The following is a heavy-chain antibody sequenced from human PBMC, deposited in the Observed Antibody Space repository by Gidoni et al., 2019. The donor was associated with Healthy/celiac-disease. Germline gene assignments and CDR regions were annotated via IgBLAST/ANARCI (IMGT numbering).Heavy chain of an antibody. CDR3: ARYSRDYDSSGYAFDI. CDR2: SYPGDSDT. J-gene: IGHJ3*02. V-gene: IGHV5-51*01. Sequence: EVQLVQSGAEVKKPGESLKIPWKGRGYSFTSHWIGWVRQMPGKGLEWMGISYPGDSDTRYSPSCQGQVTSSADKSISTAYLQWSSLKASDTAMYYCARYSRDYDSSGYAFDIWGQGTMVTVSS. D-gene: IGHD3-22*01. CDR1: GYSFTSHW.